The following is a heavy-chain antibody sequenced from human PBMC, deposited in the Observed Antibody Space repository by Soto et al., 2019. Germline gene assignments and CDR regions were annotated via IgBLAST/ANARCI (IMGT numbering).Heavy chain of an antibody. CDR1: GFTFSSYA. CDR2: ISGSGGST. D-gene: IGHD3-22*01. Sequence: GGSLRLSCAASGFTFSSYAMSWVRQAPGKGLEWVSAISGSGGSTYYADSVKGRFTISRDNSKNTPYLQMNSLRAEDTAVYYCAKARITMIVVVMGSTRVFFDYWGQGTLVTVSS. J-gene: IGHJ4*02. CDR3: AKARITMIVVVMGSTRVFFDY. V-gene: IGHV3-23*01.